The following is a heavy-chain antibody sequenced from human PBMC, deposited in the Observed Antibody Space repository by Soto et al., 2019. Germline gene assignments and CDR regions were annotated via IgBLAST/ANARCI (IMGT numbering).Heavy chain of an antibody. CDR3: ARGDCKTSCYIGF. Sequence: EVQLVESGGGLVQPGGYLRLSCAASGFGFSNYEMNWVRQAPGKGLEWVSYITSSGGATMYADSVKGRFTISRDNAKDSLYLQMNSLRVEDTAVYYCARGDCKTSCYIGFWGQGAVVTVSS. D-gene: IGHD2-2*02. CDR2: ITSSGGAT. J-gene: IGHJ4*02. CDR1: GFGFSNYE. V-gene: IGHV3-48*03.